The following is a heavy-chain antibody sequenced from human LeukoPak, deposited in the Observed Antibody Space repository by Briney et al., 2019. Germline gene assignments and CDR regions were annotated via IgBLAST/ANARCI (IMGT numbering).Heavy chain of an antibody. D-gene: IGHD3-9*01. J-gene: IGHJ4*02. Sequence: GGSLRLSCAASGFTFSSYSMNWVRQAPGKGLEWVSSISSSSSYIYYADSVKGRFTISRDNAKNSLYLQMNSLRAEDTAVYYCAGDGPYYDILTGYHMYYFDYWGQGTLVTVSS. V-gene: IGHV3-21*01. CDR3: AGDGPYYDILTGYHMYYFDY. CDR2: ISSSSSYI. CDR1: GFTFSSYS.